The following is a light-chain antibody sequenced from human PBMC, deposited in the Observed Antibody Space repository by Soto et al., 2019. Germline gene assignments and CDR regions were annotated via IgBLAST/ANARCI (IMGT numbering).Light chain of an antibody. V-gene: IGKV3-11*01. CDR2: DTS. Sequence: EIVMTQSPATLSVSPGERATLSCRASQSVIIYLAWYQQKPVQSPLLLIYDTSNMATGIPARFSGSGSGTDFTLTISRLAPEDFAVYYCQQRSNWWRFGQGTKVDIK. J-gene: IGKJ1*01. CDR1: QSVIIY. CDR3: QQRSNWWR.